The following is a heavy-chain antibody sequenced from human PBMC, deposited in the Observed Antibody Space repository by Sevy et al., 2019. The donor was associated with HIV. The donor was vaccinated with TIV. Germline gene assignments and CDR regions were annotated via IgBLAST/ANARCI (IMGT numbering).Heavy chain of an antibody. Sequence: GGSLRLSCAASGFNFDIFDMNWVRQAPGKGLEWVSGISGGGTKYYTDSVKGRFTVSRDNSKNTVYLQMTSLRAEAAAVYYCAKEEYYDFRGAFDIWGQGTVVTVSS. J-gene: IGHJ3*02. CDR2: ISGGGTK. D-gene: IGHD3-3*01. V-gene: IGHV3-23*01. CDR1: GFNFDIFD. CDR3: AKEEYYDFRGAFDI.